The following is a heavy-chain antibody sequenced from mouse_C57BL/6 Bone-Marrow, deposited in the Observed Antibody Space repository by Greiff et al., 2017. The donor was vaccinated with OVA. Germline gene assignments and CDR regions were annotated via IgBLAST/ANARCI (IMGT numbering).Heavy chain of an antibody. CDR3: ARAPRDAMDD. D-gene: IGHD3-3*01. Sequence: EVQGVESGGGLVQPGGSLRLSCAASGFTFTDYYMSWVRQPPGKALEWLGFIRNKANGYTTEYSAYVKGRFTISRDNCQSILYLQMNALRAEDSATYYCARAPRDAMDDWGQGTSVTVSS. V-gene: IGHV7-3*01. CDR2: IRNKANGYTT. J-gene: IGHJ4*01. CDR1: GFTFTDYY.